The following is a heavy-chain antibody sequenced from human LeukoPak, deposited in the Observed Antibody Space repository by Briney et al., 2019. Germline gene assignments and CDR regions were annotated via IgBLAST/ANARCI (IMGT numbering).Heavy chain of an antibody. Sequence: GGSLRLSCAASGFIFSGQSMNWIRQAPGKWLEWVSSIRSDGSITYYADSVQGRFTISRDNAKNSLYLQMTSLRAEDTAVYYCARGRGTAVVATHCFDPWGRGTLVTVSS. V-gene: IGHV3-48*04. CDR1: GFIFSGQS. D-gene: IGHD2-15*01. CDR3: ARGRGTAVVATHCFDP. CDR2: IRSDGSIT. J-gene: IGHJ5*02.